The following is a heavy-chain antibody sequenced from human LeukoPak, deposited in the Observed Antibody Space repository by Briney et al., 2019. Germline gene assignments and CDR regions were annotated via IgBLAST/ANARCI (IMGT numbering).Heavy chain of an antibody. CDR2: INPSGGST. D-gene: IGHD3-16*01. V-gene: IGHV1-46*01. Sequence: ASVKVSCKASGYTFTKYYMHWVRQAPGLGLEWMGIINPSGGSTTYAQKFQGRVTMTRDTSTRTVYMDLSSLRSEDTAVYYCARGRWGEAFDIWGQGTMVIVSS. J-gene: IGHJ3*02. CDR3: ARGRWGEAFDI. CDR1: GYTFTKYY.